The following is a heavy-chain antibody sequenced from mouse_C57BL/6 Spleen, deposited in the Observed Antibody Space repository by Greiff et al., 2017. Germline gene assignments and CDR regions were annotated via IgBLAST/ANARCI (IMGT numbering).Heavy chain of an antibody. CDR2: FYPGSGSI. J-gene: IGHJ3*01. CDR1: GSTFTEYT. D-gene: IGHD1-1*01. Sequence: VQLQQSGAGLVKPGASVKLSCKASGSTFTEYTIHWVKQRTGQGFEWVGWFYPGSGSIEYNEKLKEKGKLTAKKSSKKVYMELSRETYEDSAVYFGARHEGDYYGSSSWFAYWGQGTLVTVSA. CDR3: ARHEGDYYGSSSWFAY. V-gene: IGHV1-62-2*01.